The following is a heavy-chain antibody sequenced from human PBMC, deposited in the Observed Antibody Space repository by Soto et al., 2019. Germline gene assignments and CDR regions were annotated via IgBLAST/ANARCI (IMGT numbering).Heavy chain of an antibody. CDR3: AGGRNPSWEPEPFDY. V-gene: IGHV3-30-3*01. CDR1: GFTFSSFA. Sequence: QAQLVESGGGVVQPGRSLRLSCAASGFTFSSFAMHWVRQAPGKGLEGVAVISFDGGNKYYADSVRGRFTISRDNSKNTLYLQMNSLGAEDTAVYYCAGGRNPSWEPEPFDYWGQGTLVTVSS. D-gene: IGHD1-26*01. CDR2: ISFDGGNK. J-gene: IGHJ4*02.